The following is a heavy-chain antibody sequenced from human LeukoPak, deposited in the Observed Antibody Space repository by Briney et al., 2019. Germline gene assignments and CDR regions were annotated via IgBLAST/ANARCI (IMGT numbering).Heavy chain of an antibody. CDR2: INPNSGGT. D-gene: IGHD5-18*01. J-gene: IGHJ4*02. CDR1: GYTFTGYY. V-gene: IGHV1-2*04. CDR3: ARESYGGPFDY. Sequence: GASVKVSCKASGYTFTGYYMHWVRQAPGQGLEWMGWINPNSGGTNYAQKFQGWVTMTRDTSISTAYMELRSLRSDDTAVYYCARESYGGPFDYWGQGTLVTVSS.